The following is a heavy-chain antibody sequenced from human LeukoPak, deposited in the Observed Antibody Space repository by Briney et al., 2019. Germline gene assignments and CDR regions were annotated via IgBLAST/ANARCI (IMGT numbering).Heavy chain of an antibody. CDR3: ARLPTGYPNWFDP. V-gene: IGHV4-59*04. CDR1: GGSISSYY. J-gene: IGHJ5*02. Sequence: PSETLSLTCTVSGGSISSYYWSWIRQSPGKGLEWIGNVFSRGTTYYNPSLKSRVSISVDTSKNQFSLILNSVTAADTAIYFCARLPTGYPNWFDPWGQGTLVTVSS. D-gene: IGHD3-9*01. CDR2: VFSRGTT.